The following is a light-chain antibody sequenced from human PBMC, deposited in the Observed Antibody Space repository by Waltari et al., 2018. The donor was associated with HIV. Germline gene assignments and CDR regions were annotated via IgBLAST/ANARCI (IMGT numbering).Light chain of an antibody. Sequence: DIQMTQFPSSVSASVGDRVTLTCRATQGIANWVAWYQQKPGKAPKLLIHGASIRQGGVPSRFSGSGSGTFFTLTIKSLQPEDFATYFCQQTNSFPITFGQGTRLDSK. J-gene: IGKJ5*01. CDR3: QQTNSFPIT. CDR2: GAS. CDR1: QGIANW. V-gene: IGKV1D-12*01.